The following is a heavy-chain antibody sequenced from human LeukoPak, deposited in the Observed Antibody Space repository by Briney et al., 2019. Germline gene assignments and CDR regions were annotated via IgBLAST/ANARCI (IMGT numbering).Heavy chain of an antibody. CDR1: GGSIIGYY. V-gene: IGHV4-59*01. CDR3: AGSGRELPYYFDY. J-gene: IGHJ4*02. CDR2: IYYSGST. D-gene: IGHD1-26*01. Sequence: PSETLSLTCTVSGGSIIGYYWSWIRQPPGKGLEWIGYIYYSGSTNYNPSLKSRVTISVDTSKNQFSLKLSSVTAADTAVYYCAGSGRELPYYFDYWGQGTLVTVSS.